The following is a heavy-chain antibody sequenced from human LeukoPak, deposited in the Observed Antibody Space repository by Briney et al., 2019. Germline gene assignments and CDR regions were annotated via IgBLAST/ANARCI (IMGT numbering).Heavy chain of an antibody. CDR2: INSDGYSI. CDR3: ARVHGVTPSY. J-gene: IGHJ4*02. D-gene: IGHD2-21*02. Sequence: GGSLRLSCAASGFTFSSYWMHWVRHAPGKGLVWVARINSDGYSITYADSVKGRFTISRDNAKKTLYLQMSSLRAEDTAVYYCARVHGVTPSYWGQGTLVTVSS. CDR1: GFTFSSYW. V-gene: IGHV3-74*03.